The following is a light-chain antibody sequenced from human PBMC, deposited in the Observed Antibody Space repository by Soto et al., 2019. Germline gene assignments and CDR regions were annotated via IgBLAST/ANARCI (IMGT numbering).Light chain of an antibody. CDR1: SSDVGGYNF. V-gene: IGLV2-14*01. J-gene: IGLJ2*01. CDR2: EVS. CDR3: SSYTTSSTRVV. Sequence: QSVLTQPASVSGSPGQSITISCTGTSSDVGGYNFVSWYQQHPGKAPKLMIYEVSDRPSGVSNRFSGSKSGNTASLTISGLQGEDEADYYCSSYTTSSTRVVFGGGTKLTVL.